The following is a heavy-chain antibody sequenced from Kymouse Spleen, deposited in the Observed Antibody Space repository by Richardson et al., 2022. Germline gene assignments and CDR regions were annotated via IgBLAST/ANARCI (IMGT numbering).Heavy chain of an antibody. D-gene: IGHD4-11,IGHD4-11*01. J-gene: IGHJ4*02. CDR1: GFTFSSYG. CDR2: IWYDGSNK. V-gene: IGHV3-33*01. Sequence: QVQLVESGGGVVQPGRSLRLSCAASGFTFSSYGMHWVRQAPGKGLEWVAVIWYDGSNKYYADSVKGRFTISRDNSKNTLYLQMNSLRAEDTAVYYCARGASNYEYYFDYWGQGTLVTVSS. CDR3: ARGASNYEYYFDY.